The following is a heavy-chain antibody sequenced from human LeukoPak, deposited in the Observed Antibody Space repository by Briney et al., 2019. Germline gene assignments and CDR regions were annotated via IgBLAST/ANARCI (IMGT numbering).Heavy chain of an antibody. J-gene: IGHJ4*02. Sequence: GGSLRLSCAASGFTFSSNAMSWVRQAPGKGLECVSAISGGGDNTYYANSVKGRFTISRDNSKNTLYLQMNSLRADDTAVYFCARGAPPDYWGQGTLVTVSS. CDR2: ISGGGDNT. V-gene: IGHV3-23*01. CDR1: GFTFSSNA. CDR3: ARGAPPDY.